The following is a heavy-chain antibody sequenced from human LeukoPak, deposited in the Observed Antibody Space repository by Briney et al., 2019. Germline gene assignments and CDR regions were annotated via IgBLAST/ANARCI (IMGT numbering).Heavy chain of an antibody. V-gene: IGHV4-59*08. CDR3: ARLSNYYYYGMDV. CDR2: IYYSGST. J-gene: IGHJ6*02. Sequence: MASETLSLTCTVSGGSISSYYWSWIRQPPGKGLEWIGYIYYSGSTNYNPSLKSRVTISVDTSKNQFSLKLSSVTAADTAVYYCARLSNYYYYGMDVWGQGTTVTVSS. CDR1: GGSISSYY.